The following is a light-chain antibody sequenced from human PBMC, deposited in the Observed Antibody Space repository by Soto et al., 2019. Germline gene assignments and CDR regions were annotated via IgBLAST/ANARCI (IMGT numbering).Light chain of an antibody. CDR1: QSVSGNY. CDR2: GSS. CDR3: QQDGSSPPYT. V-gene: IGKV3-20*01. Sequence: EIVLTQSPGTLSLSPGERATLSCRASQSVSGNYLAWYQQKPRQSPRLLLYGSSDRATGIPDRFSGSGSGTDFTLTITRVEPEDFAVYYCQQDGSSPPYTFGQGTKLEIK. J-gene: IGKJ2*01.